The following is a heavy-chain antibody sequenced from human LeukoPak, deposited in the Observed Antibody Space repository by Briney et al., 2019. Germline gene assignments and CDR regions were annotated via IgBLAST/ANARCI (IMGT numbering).Heavy chain of an antibody. CDR1: GITFGNNW. V-gene: IGHV3-74*01. J-gene: IGHJ5*02. CDR3: ARDVPHNWFDT. CDR2: INSDGGGA. Sequence: GGSLRLSCAASGITFGNNWMHWVRQGPGKGLVWISRINSDGGGAIYADSVKGRFTVSRDNAKNTLYLQMTSLRAEDTAVYYCARDVPHNWFDTWGQGTLVTVSS.